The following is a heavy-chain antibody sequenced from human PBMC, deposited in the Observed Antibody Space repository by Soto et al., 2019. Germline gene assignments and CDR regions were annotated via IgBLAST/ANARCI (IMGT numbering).Heavy chain of an antibody. V-gene: IGHV4-39*01. CDR2: IYYSGST. CDR1: GGSISSSSYY. CDR3: ARGYDFWSGYYYYYYYGMDV. D-gene: IGHD3-3*01. J-gene: IGHJ6*02. Sequence: WETLSLTCTVSGGSISSSSYYWGWIRQPPGKGLEWIGSIYYSGSTYYNPSLKSRVTISVDTSKNQFSLKLSSVTAADTAVYYCARGYDFWSGYYYYYYYGMDVWGQGTTVTVSS.